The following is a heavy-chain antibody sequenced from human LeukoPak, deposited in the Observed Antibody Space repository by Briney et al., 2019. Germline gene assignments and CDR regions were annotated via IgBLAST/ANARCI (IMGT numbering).Heavy chain of an antibody. CDR2: ISSDGGST. V-gene: IGHV3-64*01. J-gene: IGHJ4*02. D-gene: IGHD5-18*01. Sequence: GGSLRLSCAASGFTYSSLGTQWVRQAPGKGLEYVSAISSDGGSTYYANSVKGRFTISRDNSKNTLYLQMGSLKTEDMAVYYCARVGYSYYSSGPGTLVTVSS. CDR3: ARVGYSYYS. CDR1: GFTYSSLG.